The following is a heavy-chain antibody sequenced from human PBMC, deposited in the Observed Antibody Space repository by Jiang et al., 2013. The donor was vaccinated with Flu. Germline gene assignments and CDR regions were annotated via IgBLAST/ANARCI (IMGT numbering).Heavy chain of an antibody. CDR2: IYSGGST. CDR1: TVSSNY. J-gene: IGHJ3*02. V-gene: IGHV3-53*04. Sequence: TVSSNYMSWVRQAPGKGLEWVSVIYSGGSTYYADSVKGRFTISRHNSKNTLYLQMNSLRAEDTAVYYCAREDDSSGYSFAFDIWGQGTMVTVSS. CDR3: AREDDSSGYSFAFDI. D-gene: IGHD3-22*01.